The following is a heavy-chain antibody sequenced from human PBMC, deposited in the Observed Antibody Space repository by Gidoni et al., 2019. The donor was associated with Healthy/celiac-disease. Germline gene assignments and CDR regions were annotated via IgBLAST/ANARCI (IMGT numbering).Heavy chain of an antibody. Sequence: QVQLQQSGPGLVKPSQTLSLTCAISGDSVSSNSAAWKWIRQCQSRGLEWLGRTYYRSKWYNDYAVSVKSRITINPDTSKNQFSLQLNSVTPEDTAVYYCARAHPGGYFDWLLSPNYYGMDVWGQGTTVTVSS. J-gene: IGHJ6*02. CDR3: ARAHPGGYFDWLLSPNYYGMDV. CDR1: GDSVSSNSAA. D-gene: IGHD3-9*01. V-gene: IGHV6-1*01. CDR2: TYYRSKWYN.